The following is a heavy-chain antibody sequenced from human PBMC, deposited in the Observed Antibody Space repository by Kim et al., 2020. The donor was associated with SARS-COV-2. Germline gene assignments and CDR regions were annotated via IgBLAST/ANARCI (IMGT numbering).Heavy chain of an antibody. CDR2: ISSSSSYI. D-gene: IGHD3-16*02. V-gene: IGHV3-21*01. J-gene: IGHJ6*02. Sequence: GGSLRLSCAASGFTFSSYSMNWVRQAPGKGLEWVSSISSSSSYIYYADSVKGRFTISRDNAKNSLYLQMNSLRAEDTAVYYCARDHTSPWGSYRYTDYYYGMDVWGQGTTVTVSS. CDR3: ARDHTSPWGSYRYTDYYYGMDV. CDR1: GFTFSSYS.